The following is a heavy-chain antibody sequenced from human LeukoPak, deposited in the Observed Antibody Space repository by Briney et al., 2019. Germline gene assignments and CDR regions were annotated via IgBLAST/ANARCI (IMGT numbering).Heavy chain of an antibody. CDR1: GYTFTVYY. V-gene: IGHV1-2*02. CDR3: ARVGSSGWYVHPTLDY. J-gene: IGHJ4*02. Sequence: ASVKVSCKASGYTFTVYYMHWVRQAPGQGLEWMGWINPNSGDTNYAQKFQGRVTVTRDTSISTAYMELSSLRSDDTAVYYCARVGSSGWYVHPTLDYWGQGTLVTVSS. CDR2: INPNSGDT. D-gene: IGHD6-19*01.